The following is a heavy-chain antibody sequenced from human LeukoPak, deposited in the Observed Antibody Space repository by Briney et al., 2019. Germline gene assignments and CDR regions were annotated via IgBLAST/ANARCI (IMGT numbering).Heavy chain of an antibody. CDR1: GFTFSSYG. CDR2: IWNDGSNK. D-gene: IGHD3-3*01. CDR3: AKDGGKTKYYDFWSGYPGYYLDY. V-gene: IGHV3-33*06. Sequence: GGSLRLSCAASGFTFSSYGMHWVRQAPGKGLEWVAVIWNDGSNKYYADSVKGRFTISRDNSKNTLYLQMNSLRAEDTAVYYCAKDGGKTKYYDFWSGYPGYYLDYWGQGTLVTVSS. J-gene: IGHJ4*02.